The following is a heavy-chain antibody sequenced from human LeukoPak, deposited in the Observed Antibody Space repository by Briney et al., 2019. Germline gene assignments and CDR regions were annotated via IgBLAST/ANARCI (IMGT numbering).Heavy chain of an antibody. Sequence: GASVKVSCKASGYTFTSYYMRWVRQAPGQGLKWMGIINPSGGSTSYAQKFQGRVTMTRDTSTSTVYMELSSLRSEDTAVYYCARDTYYYGSGSYFDYWGQGTLVTVSS. CDR1: GYTFTSYY. CDR2: INPSGGST. J-gene: IGHJ4*02. CDR3: ARDTYYYGSGSYFDY. V-gene: IGHV1-46*01. D-gene: IGHD3-10*01.